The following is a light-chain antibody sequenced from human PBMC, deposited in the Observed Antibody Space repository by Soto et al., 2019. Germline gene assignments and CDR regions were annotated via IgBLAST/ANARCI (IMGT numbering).Light chain of an antibody. V-gene: IGKV3-20*01. Sequence: EIVLTQSPGTLSLSPGERATLSCRASQKIRSDYLAWFQQRPRLAPRLLIYAASKRASGLTNGFSGSGSGTDFVLTINSLEHEDDAVYYCRQYGKTSPYTFGQGTKLEIK. CDR3: RQYGKTSPYT. CDR1: QKIRSDY. J-gene: IGKJ2*01. CDR2: AAS.